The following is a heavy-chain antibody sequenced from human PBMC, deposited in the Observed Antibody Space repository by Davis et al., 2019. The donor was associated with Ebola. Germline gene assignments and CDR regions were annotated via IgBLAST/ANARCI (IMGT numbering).Heavy chain of an antibody. CDR1: GGTFSSYT. CDR3: APTPGYSNNWHLDS. D-gene: IGHD6-13*01. Sequence: SVKVSCKASGGTFSSYTFSWVRQTPGQGLEWMGGIIPVFGTANYAQKFQVRVTITADESTSTAYMELSSLRYEDTAVYYCAPTPGYSNNWHLDSWGQGTLVTVSS. V-gene: IGHV1-69*13. CDR2: IIPVFGTA. J-gene: IGHJ4*02.